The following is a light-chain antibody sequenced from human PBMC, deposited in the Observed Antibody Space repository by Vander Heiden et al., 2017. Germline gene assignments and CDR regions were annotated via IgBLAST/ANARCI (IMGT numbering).Light chain of an antibody. V-gene: IGKV3-20*01. CDR2: DAS. Sequence: ETVLTQSPGTLSLSLGERATPSCRASQSVSGGRYLAWYQQKPGQAPRLLIHDASTRATGIPDSFSGSGSGTDFTLTINRLESEDCAVYYCQQYGDSPLTFGGGTKVEIK. CDR1: QSVSGGRY. CDR3: QQYGDSPLT. J-gene: IGKJ4*01.